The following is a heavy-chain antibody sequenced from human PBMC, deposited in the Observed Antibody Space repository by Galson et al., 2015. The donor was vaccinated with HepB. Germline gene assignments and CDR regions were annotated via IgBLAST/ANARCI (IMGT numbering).Heavy chain of an antibody. Sequence: QSGAEVKKPGESLKISCKGSGYSFTSYWIGWVRQMPGKGLEWMGIIYPGDSDTRYSPSFQGQVTISADKSISTAYLQWSSLKASDTAMYYRARQMYYYDSSPWYFDLWGRGTLVTVSS. CDR2: IYPGDSDT. V-gene: IGHV5-51*01. CDR1: GYSFTSYW. D-gene: IGHD3-22*01. J-gene: IGHJ2*01. CDR3: ARQMYYYDSSPWYFDL.